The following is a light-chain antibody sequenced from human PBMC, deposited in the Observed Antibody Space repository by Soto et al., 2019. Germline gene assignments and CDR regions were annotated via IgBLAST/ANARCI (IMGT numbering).Light chain of an antibody. J-gene: IGKJ5*01. CDR2: GAS. CDR3: QKYNNGARIT. V-gene: IGKV3-20*01. CDR1: QSVSNNY. Sequence: IMLTQSPRTLSLTPGERATLSCRASQSVSNNYLAWYQQKPGQAPRLLIYGASNSATGIPDRFSGSGSGTDFTLTISRLQSEDFGVYYCQKYNNGARITVGQGRRMEV.